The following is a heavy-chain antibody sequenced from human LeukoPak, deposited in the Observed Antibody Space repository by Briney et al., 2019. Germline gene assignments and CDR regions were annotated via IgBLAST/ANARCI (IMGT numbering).Heavy chain of an antibody. D-gene: IGHD2-2*01. CDR3: ARGQYHLLYWYFDL. Sequence: PSETPSLTCTVSGGSISSYYWSWIRQPAGKGLEWIGRIYSSGSTNYNPSLKSRVTMSVDTSKNQFSLKLSSVTAADTAVYYCARGQYHLLYWYFDLWGRGTLVTVSS. J-gene: IGHJ2*01. V-gene: IGHV4-4*07. CDR1: GGSISSYY. CDR2: IYSSGST.